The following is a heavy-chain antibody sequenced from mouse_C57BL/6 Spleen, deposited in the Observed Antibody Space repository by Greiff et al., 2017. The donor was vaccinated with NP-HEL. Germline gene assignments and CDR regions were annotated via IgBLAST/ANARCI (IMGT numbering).Heavy chain of an antibody. CDR3: ARWYPWYFDV. J-gene: IGHJ1*03. V-gene: IGHV1-64*01. CDR2: IHPNSGST. D-gene: IGHD1-1*02. Sequence: QVQLKQPGAELVKPGASVKLSCKASGYTFTSYWMHWVKQRPGQGLEWIGMIHPNSGSTNYNEKFKSKATLTVDKSSSTAYMQLSSLTSEDSAVYYCARWYPWYFDVWGTGTTVTVSS. CDR1: GYTFTSYW.